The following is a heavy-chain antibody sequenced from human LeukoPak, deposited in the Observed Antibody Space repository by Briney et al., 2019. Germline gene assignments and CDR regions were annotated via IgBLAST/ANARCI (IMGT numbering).Heavy chain of an antibody. Sequence: HWASVKVSCKASGGTFSRFTISWVRQAPGQGFEWMGGITPIFGTANFAQKFQGRVSITADESTSTAFMELSSLRSEDTAVYYCAIVDHYSYYYYGMDVWGQGTTVTVSS. CDR2: ITPIFGTA. V-gene: IGHV1-69*01. J-gene: IGHJ6*02. D-gene: IGHD2-15*01. CDR3: AIVDHYSYYYYGMDV. CDR1: GGTFSRFT.